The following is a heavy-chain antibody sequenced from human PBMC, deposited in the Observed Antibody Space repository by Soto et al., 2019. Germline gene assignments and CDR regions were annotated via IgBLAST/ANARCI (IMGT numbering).Heavy chain of an antibody. CDR2: FSPIFGTA. V-gene: IGHV1-69*01. CDR1: GGTFNSYS. D-gene: IGHD2-21*02. Sequence: VQLEQSGAEVQKSGSSVNVSCKASGGTFNSYSITWVRQAPGQGLEWMGGFSPIFGTADYAQRFQGRVTXXXXXXXXXXXXXXXXXXXXXXXXXXXXXXXXXSAGSCYLIPDSWGQGTLVSVSS. CDR3: XXXXXXSAGSCYLIPDS. J-gene: IGHJ4*02.